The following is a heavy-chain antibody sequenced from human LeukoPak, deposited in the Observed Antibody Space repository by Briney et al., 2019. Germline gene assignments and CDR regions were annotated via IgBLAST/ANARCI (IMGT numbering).Heavy chain of an antibody. CDR1: GCTFSSYA. J-gene: IGHJ4*02. V-gene: IGHV1-69*04. CDR2: IIPILGIA. Sequence: SVKVSCKASGCTFSSYAISWLRQAPGQGLEWMGRIIPILGIANYAQKFQGRVAITADKSTSTAYMELSSLRSEDTAVYYCAKCSGGSCYPDYWGQGTLVTVSS. CDR3: AKCSGGSCYPDY. D-gene: IGHD2-15*01.